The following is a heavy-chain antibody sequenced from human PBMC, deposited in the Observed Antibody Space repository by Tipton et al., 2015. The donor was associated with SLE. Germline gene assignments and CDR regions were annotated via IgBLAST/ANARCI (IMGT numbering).Heavy chain of an antibody. CDR2: NSGGGATT. V-gene: IGHV3-23*01. CDR1: GITLNQFA. Sequence: SLRLSCAASGITLNQFAMGWVRQAPGKGLGWVSINSGGGATTNYAGSVEGRFTISRDNSKNTVFLQMNSLRVEDTAVYYCAKRDGFNYGHGFDFWGQGTLITVSS. CDR3: AKRDGFNYGHGFDF. D-gene: IGHD5-18*01. J-gene: IGHJ4*02.